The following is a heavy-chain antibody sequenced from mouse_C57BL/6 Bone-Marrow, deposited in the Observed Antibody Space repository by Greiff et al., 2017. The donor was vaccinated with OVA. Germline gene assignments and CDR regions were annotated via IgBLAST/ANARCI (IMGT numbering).Heavy chain of an antibody. Sequence: EVKLEESGGGLVQPGGSLKLSCAASGFTFSDYGMAWVRQAPRKGPEWVAFISNLAYSIYYADTVTGRFTISRDNAKNTLDLGMSSLRAEDTAMDYCANYDDDRFAYWGQGTLVTVSA. CDR2: ISNLAYSI. CDR1: GFTFSDYG. D-gene: IGHD2-4*01. V-gene: IGHV5-15*04. J-gene: IGHJ3*01. CDR3: ANYDDDRFAY.